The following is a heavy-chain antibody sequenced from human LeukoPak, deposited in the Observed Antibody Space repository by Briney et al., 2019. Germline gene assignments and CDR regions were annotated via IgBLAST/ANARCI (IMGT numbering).Heavy chain of an antibody. V-gene: IGHV3-23*01. CDR1: GFTFSSYA. Sequence: TGGSLRLSCAASGFTFSSYAMSWVRQAPGKGLEWVSAISGSGGSTYYADSVKGRFTISRDNSKNTLYLQMNSLRAEDTAVYYCARGYGDVEDYFDYWGLGTLVTVSS. CDR3: ARGYGDVEDYFDY. CDR2: ISGSGGST. J-gene: IGHJ4*02. D-gene: IGHD4-17*01.